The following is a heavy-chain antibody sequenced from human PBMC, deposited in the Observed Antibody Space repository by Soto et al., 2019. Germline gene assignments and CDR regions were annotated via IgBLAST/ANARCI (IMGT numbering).Heavy chain of an antibody. CDR1: GCTLDQYT. V-gene: IGHV3-9*01. Sequence: EVQLVESGGGLVQPDRSLRLACAASGCTLDQYTMHWVRQAPGKGLEWVSSITWHSGTIGYADSVKGRFTISRDNANNSLYLQMNSLRGEDTALYYCAKEMITFGDFNYYYMDVWGNGTTVTVSS. CDR3: AKEMITFGDFNYYYMDV. J-gene: IGHJ6*03. D-gene: IGHD3-16*01. CDR2: ITWHSGTI.